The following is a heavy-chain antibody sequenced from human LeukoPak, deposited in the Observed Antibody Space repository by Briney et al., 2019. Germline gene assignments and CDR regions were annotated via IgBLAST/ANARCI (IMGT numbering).Heavy chain of an antibody. CDR2: IYTSGST. CDR3: ARGFSIAVAGRPVYFDY. CDR1: GGSISSGSYY. Sequence: PSQTLSLTCTVSGGSISSGSYYWSWIRQPAGKGLEWIGRIYTSGSTNYNPSLKSRVTISVDTSKNQFSLKLSSVTAADTAVYYCARGFSIAVAGRPVYFDYWGQGTLVTVSS. D-gene: IGHD6-19*01. J-gene: IGHJ4*02. V-gene: IGHV4-61*02.